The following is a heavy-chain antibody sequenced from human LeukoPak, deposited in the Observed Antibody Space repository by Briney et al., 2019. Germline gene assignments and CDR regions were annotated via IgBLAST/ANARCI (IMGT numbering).Heavy chain of an antibody. J-gene: IGHJ3*02. CDR2: IYPGDSDT. Sequence: GESLQISCQASGYSFTNYWIGWVRQVPGKGLEWMGIIYPGDSDTRYSPSFQGQVTISADKSISTAYLQWSSLQASDTAMYYCARVSIVGATTDAFDIWGQGTMVTVSS. CDR3: ARVSIVGATTDAFDI. V-gene: IGHV5-51*01. CDR1: GYSFTNYW. D-gene: IGHD1-26*01.